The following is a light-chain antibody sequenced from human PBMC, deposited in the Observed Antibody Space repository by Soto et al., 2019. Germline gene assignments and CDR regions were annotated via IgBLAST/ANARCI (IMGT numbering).Light chain of an antibody. CDR2: KAS. CDR3: QQYYSYSSWT. CDR1: QSISSW. Sequence: DVQMTQSPAALSASVGGRFTSTCRASQSISSWLAWYQQKPGKAPKLLIYKASSLESGVPSRFSGSGSGTEFTLTISSLQPDDFATYYCQQYYSYSSWTFGQGTKVDIK. V-gene: IGKV1-5*03. J-gene: IGKJ1*01.